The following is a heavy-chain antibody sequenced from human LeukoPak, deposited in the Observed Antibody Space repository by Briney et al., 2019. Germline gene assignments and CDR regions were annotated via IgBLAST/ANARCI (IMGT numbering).Heavy chain of an antibody. V-gene: IGHV3-21*01. J-gene: IGHJ4*02. CDR3: ARAVGYKGFVDY. CDR1: GFTLSSYN. D-gene: IGHD5-24*01. Sequence: GGSLRLSCAASGFTLSSYNMNWVRQAPGKGLEWVSSISSSSGYIYYADSVMGRFTISRDNAKNSLYLQMNSLRAEDTAVYYCARAVGYKGFVDYWGQGTLVTVSS. CDR2: ISSSSGYI.